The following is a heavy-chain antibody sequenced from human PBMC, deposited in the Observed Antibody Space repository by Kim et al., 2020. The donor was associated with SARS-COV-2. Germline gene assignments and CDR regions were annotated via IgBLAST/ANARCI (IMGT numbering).Heavy chain of an antibody. J-gene: IGHJ5*02. Sequence: SETLSLTCTVSDDYIRSGDYSWSWIRQSPGKGLEWFGNIHYSGSTYYNPSLKGRFSLSIDTSRNQFSLTRTSVTAADTAVYYCARAYYDWWFDPWGQGALVTVSS. V-gene: IGHV4-30-4*01. D-gene: IGHD3-9*01. CDR3: ARAYYDWWFDP. CDR1: DDYIRSGDYS. CDR2: IHYSGST.